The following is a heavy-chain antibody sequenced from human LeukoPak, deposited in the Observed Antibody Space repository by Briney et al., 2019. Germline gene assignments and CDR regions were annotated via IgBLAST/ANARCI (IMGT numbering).Heavy chain of an antibody. CDR3: ASHLGYSSGWYGGGFDY. V-gene: IGHV1-2*02. D-gene: IGHD6-19*01. CDR1: GYTFTGYY. J-gene: IGHJ4*02. CDR2: INPNSGGT. Sequence: ASVKVSCKASGYTFTGYYMHWVRQAPGQGLEWMGWINPNSGGTNYAQKFQGRVTMTRDTSISTAYMELSRLRSDDTAVCYCASHLGYSSGWYGGGFDYWGQGTLVTVSS.